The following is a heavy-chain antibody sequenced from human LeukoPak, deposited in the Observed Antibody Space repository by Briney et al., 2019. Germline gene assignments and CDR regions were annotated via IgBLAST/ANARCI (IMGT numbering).Heavy chain of an antibody. V-gene: IGHV3-21*01. CDR1: GFTFSSYS. CDR3: AKGPGARGHFNWFDP. J-gene: IGHJ5*02. CDR2: ISSSSSYI. Sequence: GGSLRLSCAASGFTFSSYSMNWVRQAPGKGLEWVSSISSSSSYIYYADSVKGRFTISRDNAKNSLYMQMNGLRGEDTAVYYCAKGPGARGHFNWFDPWGQGPLVTVS. D-gene: IGHD5-12*01.